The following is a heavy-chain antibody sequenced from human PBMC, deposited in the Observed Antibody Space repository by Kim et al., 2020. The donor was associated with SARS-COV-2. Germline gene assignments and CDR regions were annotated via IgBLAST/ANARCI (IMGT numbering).Heavy chain of an antibody. CDR2: ISSSSTVT. V-gene: IGHV3-48*02. Sequence: GGSLRLSCAASGFIFSDYSMNWVRQAPGKGLEWFSYISSSSTVTYYADSVKGRFTISRDNAKNSLYLQMNSLRDEDTAVYYCARQTDADYWGQGTLVTVSS. D-gene: IGHD1-1*01. J-gene: IGHJ4*02. CDR1: GFIFSDYS. CDR3: ARQTDADY.